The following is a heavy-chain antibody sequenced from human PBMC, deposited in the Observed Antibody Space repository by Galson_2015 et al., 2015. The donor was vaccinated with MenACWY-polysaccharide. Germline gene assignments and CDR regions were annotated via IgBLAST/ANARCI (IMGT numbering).Heavy chain of an antibody. Sequence: SLRLSCAASGFTFSNYAMSWVRLAPGKGLEWVSTISDNSGTTYYADSVKGRFTISRDNSKNTLYLQMNSLRAEDTAVYYCARARGYGRCVGLCYYYLMDVWGQGTTVTVSS. CDR2: ISDNSGTT. J-gene: IGHJ6*02. D-gene: IGHD5-18*01. V-gene: IGHV3-23*01. CDR3: ARARGYGRCVGLCYYYLMDV. CDR1: GFTFSNYA.